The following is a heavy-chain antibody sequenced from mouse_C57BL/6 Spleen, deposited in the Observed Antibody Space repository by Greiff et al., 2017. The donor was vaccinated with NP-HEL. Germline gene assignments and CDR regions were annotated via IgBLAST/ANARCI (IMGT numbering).Heavy chain of an antibody. CDR3: ATAQPNYFDY. CDR1: GYTFTSYW. D-gene: IGHD3-2*02. J-gene: IGHJ2*01. Sequence: VKLMESGTELVKPGASVKLSCKASGYTFTSYWMHWVKQRPGQGLEWIGNINPSNGGTNYNEKFKSKATLTVDKSSSTAYMQLSSLTSEDSAVYYCATAQPNYFDYWGQGTTLTVSS. CDR2: INPSNGGT. V-gene: IGHV1-53*01.